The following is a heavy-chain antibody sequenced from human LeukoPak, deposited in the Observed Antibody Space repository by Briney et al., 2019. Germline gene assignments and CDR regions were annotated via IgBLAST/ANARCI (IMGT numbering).Heavy chain of an antibody. V-gene: IGHV3-73*01. CDR3: TRTYYYDSSGYFFDY. J-gene: IGHJ4*02. Sequence: GGSLKPSCAASGSTFSGSTMHWVRQASGKGLEWVGRIRSKANSYATAYAASVKGRFTIFRDDSKNTAYLQMNSLKTEDTAVYYCTRTYYYDSSGYFFDYWGQGTLVTVSS. CDR2: IRSKANSYAT. CDR1: GSTFSGST. D-gene: IGHD3-22*01.